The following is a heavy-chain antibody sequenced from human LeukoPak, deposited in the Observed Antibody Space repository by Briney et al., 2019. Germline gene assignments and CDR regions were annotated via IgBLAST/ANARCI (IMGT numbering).Heavy chain of an antibody. CDR3: ARDQGSYGSNYYYYYGMDV. V-gene: IGHV7-4-1*02. CDR2: INTNTGNP. J-gene: IGHJ6*02. Sequence: ASVKVSCKASGYTFTSYAMNWVRQAPGQGLEWMGWINTNTGNPTYAQGFTGRFVFSLDTSVSTAYLQISSLKAEDTAVYYCARDQGSYGSNYYYYYGMDVWGQGTTVTVSS. CDR1: GYTFTSYA. D-gene: IGHD5-18*01.